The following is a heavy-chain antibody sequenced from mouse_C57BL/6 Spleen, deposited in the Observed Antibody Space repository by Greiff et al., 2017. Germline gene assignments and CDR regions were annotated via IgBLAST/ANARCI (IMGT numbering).Heavy chain of an antibody. CDR1: GYTFTDYY. J-gene: IGHJ2*01. Sequence: VQLQQSGPELVKPGASVKISCKASGYTFTDYYMNWVQQSHGKSLEWIGDINPNNGGTSYNQKVKGKATLTVDKSSSTAYMELRRLTSEDSAVYYCAREGETGTDYWGQGTTLTVSS. D-gene: IGHD4-1*01. V-gene: IGHV1-26*01. CDR2: INPNNGGT. CDR3: AREGETGTDY.